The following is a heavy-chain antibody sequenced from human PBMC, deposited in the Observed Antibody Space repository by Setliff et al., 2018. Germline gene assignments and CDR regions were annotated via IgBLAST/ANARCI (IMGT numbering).Heavy chain of an antibody. CDR1: GFNLNVYT. CDR2: ISSNSNYI. D-gene: IGHD1-7*01. CDR3: ARGSLSGTTYPSDY. Sequence: GGSLRLSCVASGFNLNVYTMEWVRQAPGKGLEWVSSISSNSNYIYNADSLRGRLTVSRDNAKNSLYLQMDSLTAEDTAVYYCARGSLSGTTYPSDYWGQGTLVTVSS. V-gene: IGHV3-21*01. J-gene: IGHJ4*02.